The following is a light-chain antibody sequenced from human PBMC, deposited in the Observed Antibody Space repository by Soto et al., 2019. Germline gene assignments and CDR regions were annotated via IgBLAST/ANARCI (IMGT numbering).Light chain of an antibody. CDR3: SSYSSSSTAYV. CDR2: DVT. J-gene: IGLJ1*01. CDR1: SSDIGGYNY. Sequence: QSALTQPASVSGSPGQSITISCSGTSSDIGGYNYVSWYQQHPDKAPKLMIYDVTTRPSGVSNRFSGSKSGNTASLTISGLQAEDEADYYCSSYSSSSTAYVFGSGTKLTVL. V-gene: IGLV2-14*01.